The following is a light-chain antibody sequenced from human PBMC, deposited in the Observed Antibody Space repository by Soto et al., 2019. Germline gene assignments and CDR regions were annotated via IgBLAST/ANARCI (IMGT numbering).Light chain of an antibody. Sequence: QSALTQPASVSGSPGQSITISRTGTSSDVGGYNYVSWYQQYPGKAPKLMIFDVSYRPSGVSNRFSGSKSGNTASLTISGLQAEDEADYYCSSYTISSSNVFGTGTKVTVL. CDR3: SSYTISSSNV. J-gene: IGLJ1*01. CDR1: SSDVGGYNY. CDR2: DVS. V-gene: IGLV2-14*01.